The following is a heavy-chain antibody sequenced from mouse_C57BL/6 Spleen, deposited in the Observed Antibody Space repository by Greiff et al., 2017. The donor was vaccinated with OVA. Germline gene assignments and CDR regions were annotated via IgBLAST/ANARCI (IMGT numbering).Heavy chain of an antibody. CDR2: IDPETGGT. J-gene: IGHJ2*01. Sequence: VQLQQSGAELVRPGASVTLSCKASGYTFTDYEMHWVKQTPVHGLEWIGAIDPETGGTAYNQKFKGKAILTADKSSSTAYMELRSLTSEDSAVYYCTITTVVAPDDWGQGTTLTVSS. D-gene: IGHD1-1*01. CDR1: GYTFTDYE. CDR3: TITTVVAPDD. V-gene: IGHV1-15*01.